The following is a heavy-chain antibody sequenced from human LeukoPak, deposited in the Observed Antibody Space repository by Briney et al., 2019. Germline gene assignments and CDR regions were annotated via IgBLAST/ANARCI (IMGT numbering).Heavy chain of an antibody. Sequence: GESLKISCKGSGYGFTSYWIGWVRQMPGKGLEWMGIIYPGDPDTRYSPSFQGQVTISADKSISTAYLQWSSLKASDTAMYYCARSFDCSSTSCYRGWFDPWGQGTLVTVSS. CDR1: GYGFTSYW. CDR3: ARSFDCSSTSCYRGWFDP. V-gene: IGHV5-51*01. CDR2: IYPGDPDT. J-gene: IGHJ5*02. D-gene: IGHD2-2*02.